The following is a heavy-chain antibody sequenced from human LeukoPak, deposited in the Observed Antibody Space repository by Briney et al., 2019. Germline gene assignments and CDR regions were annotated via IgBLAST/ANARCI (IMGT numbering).Heavy chain of an antibody. Sequence: GGSLRLSCAASGFTFSSYAMSWVRQAPGKGLEWVSAISGSGGSTYYADSVKGRFTISIDNSKNTLYLQMNSLRAEDTAVYYCAISTVGRYFDWLPNAEYFQHWGQGTLVTVSS. J-gene: IGHJ1*01. CDR2: ISGSGGST. D-gene: IGHD3-9*01. CDR3: AISTVGRYFDWLPNAEYFQH. V-gene: IGHV3-23*01. CDR1: GFTFSSYA.